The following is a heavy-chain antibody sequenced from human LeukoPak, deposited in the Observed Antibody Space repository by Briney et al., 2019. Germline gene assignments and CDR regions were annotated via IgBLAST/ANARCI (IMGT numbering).Heavy chain of an antibody. D-gene: IGHD3-10*01. J-gene: IGHJ5*02. CDR2: IKQDGSEK. CDR1: GFTFSTYW. Sequence: GGSLRLSCAASGFTFSTYWMTWVRQAPGKGLEWVASIKQDGSEKCYVDSVKGRLTISRDNAKNSLYLQMNTLRAEDTAVYYCARWVRGVIMGFDPWGQGTLVTVSS. CDR3: ARWVRGVIMGFDP. V-gene: IGHV3-7*01.